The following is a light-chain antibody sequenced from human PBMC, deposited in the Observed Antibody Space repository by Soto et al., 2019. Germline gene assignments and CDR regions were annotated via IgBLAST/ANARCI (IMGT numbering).Light chain of an antibody. CDR3: QQYYSFPPT. CDR1: QGITNS. CDR2: AAS. V-gene: IGKV1-NL1*01. J-gene: IGKJ2*01. Sequence: DIQMTQSPSSLSASVGDRVTITCRASQGITNSLAWYQQKPGKGPNLLIYAASTLQSGVPSRFSGSGSGTDFTLTISCLQSEDFATYYCQQYYSFPPTFGQGTKLEIK.